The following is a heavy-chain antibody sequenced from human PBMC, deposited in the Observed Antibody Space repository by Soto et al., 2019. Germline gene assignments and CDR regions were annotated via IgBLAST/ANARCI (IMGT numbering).Heavy chain of an antibody. CDR1: GDTFTANY. CDR2: ISAYNGNT. CDR3: ARGNVAARRGPFGEDAPYYGMDV. D-gene: IGHD6-6*01. V-gene: IGHV1-18*04. J-gene: IGHJ6*02. Sequence: ASVKVSCKASGDTFTANYIHWVRQAPGQGLEWMGWISAYNGNTNYAQKLQGRVTMTTDTSTSTAYMELRSLRSDDTAVYYCARGNVAARRGPFGEDAPYYGMDVWGQGTTVTVSS.